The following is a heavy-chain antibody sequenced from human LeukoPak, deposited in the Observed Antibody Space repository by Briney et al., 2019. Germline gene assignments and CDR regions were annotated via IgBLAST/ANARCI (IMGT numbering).Heavy chain of an antibody. CDR1: GFTFSTSW. D-gene: IGHD5-12*01. J-gene: IGHJ4*02. Sequence: GGSLRLSCAASGFTFSTSWMHWVRQAPGKGLVWVSRLNSDGSTTNYADSVEGRFTISRDNAKNTLYLQMNSLRAEDTAVYFCVRALASPSDYWGQGTLVTVSS. CDR2: LNSDGSTT. CDR3: VRALASPSDY. V-gene: IGHV3-74*01.